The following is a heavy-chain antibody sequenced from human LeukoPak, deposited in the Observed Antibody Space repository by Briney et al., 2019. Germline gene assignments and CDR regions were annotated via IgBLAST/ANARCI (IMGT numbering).Heavy chain of an antibody. CDR3: ARESYGGNPEYDY. CDR2: IYYSGST. V-gene: IGHV4-59*01. J-gene: IGHJ4*02. D-gene: IGHD4-23*01. CDR1: GGSISSYY. Sequence: SETLSLTCTVSGGSISSYYWSWIRQPPGKGLEWIGYIYYSGSTNYNPSLKSRVTISVDTSKNQFSLKLSSVTAADTAVYYCARESYGGNPEYDYWGQGTLVTVSS.